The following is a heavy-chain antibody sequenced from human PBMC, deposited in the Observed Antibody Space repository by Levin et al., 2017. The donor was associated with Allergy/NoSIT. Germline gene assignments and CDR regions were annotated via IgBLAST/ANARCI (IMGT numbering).Heavy chain of an antibody. Sequence: TGGSLRLSCAASGFTFSSYGMHWVRQAPGKGLEWVAVISYDGSNKYYADSVKGRFTISRDNSKNTLYLQMNSLRAEDTAVYYCATSLGYCSSTSCPTYYYYYGMDVWGQGTTVTVSS. J-gene: IGHJ6*02. CDR1: GFTFSSYG. CDR3: ATSLGYCSSTSCPTYYYYYGMDV. CDR2: ISYDGSNK. V-gene: IGHV3-30*03. D-gene: IGHD2-2*01.